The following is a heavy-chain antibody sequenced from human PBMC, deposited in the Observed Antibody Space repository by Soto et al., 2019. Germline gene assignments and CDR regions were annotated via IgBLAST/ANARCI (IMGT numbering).Heavy chain of an antibody. J-gene: IGHJ6*02. CDR1: GFTFSSYS. D-gene: IGHD2-15*01. CDR2: ISSSSSTI. CDR3: AREDIVVVVAATKRRDYYGMDV. Sequence: PGGSLRLSCAASGFTFSSYSMNWVRQAPGKGLEWVSYISSSSSTIYYADSVKGRFTISRDNAKNSLYLQMNSLRDEDTAVYYCAREDIVVVVAATKRRDYYGMDVWGQGTTVTVSS. V-gene: IGHV3-48*02.